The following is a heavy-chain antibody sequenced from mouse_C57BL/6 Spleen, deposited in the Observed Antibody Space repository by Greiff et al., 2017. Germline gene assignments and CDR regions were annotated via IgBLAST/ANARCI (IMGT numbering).Heavy chain of an antibody. D-gene: IGHD4-1*01. CDR1: GFTFSDYG. V-gene: IGHV5-17*01. Sequence: EVKLQESGGGLVKPGGSLKLSCAASGFTFSDYGMHWVRQAPEKGLEWVAYISSGSSTIYYADTEKGRFTISRDNAKNTLFLQMTSLRSEDTAMYYCARGGTVLFDYWGQGTTLTVSS. CDR3: ARGGTVLFDY. J-gene: IGHJ2*01. CDR2: ISSGSSTI.